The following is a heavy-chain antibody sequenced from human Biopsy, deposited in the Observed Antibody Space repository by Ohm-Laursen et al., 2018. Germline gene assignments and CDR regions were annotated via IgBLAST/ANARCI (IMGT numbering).Heavy chain of an antibody. CDR2: LIPSSGKT. CDR3: VAYPSSGFFENNDDFAMDA. CDR1: GYSFSTYD. D-gene: IGHD6-19*01. Sequence: GASVKVSCKASGYSFSTYDVNWVRQARGQGLEWMGWLIPSSGKTGYAQRFQGRVTLTMNTSISTAYMELSGLRSEDTAVYYCVAYPSSGFFENNDDFAMDAWGQGTTVIVSS. J-gene: IGHJ6*02. V-gene: IGHV1-8*01.